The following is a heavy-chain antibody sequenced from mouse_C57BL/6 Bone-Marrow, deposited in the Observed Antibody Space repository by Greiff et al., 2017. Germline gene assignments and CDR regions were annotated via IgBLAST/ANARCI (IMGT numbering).Heavy chain of an antibody. CDR3: ANTVVAHYYAMDY. D-gene: IGHD1-1*01. CDR2: IWRGGST. J-gene: IGHJ4*01. CDR1: GFSLTSYG. Sequence: QVQLQQSGPGLVQPSQSLSITCTVSGFSLTSYGVHWVRQSPGKGLEWLGVIWRGGSTDYNGAFMSRLSITKENSKCQVFLKMNSLQADDTAISYCANTVVAHYYAMDYWGQGTSVTVSS. V-gene: IGHV2-5*01.